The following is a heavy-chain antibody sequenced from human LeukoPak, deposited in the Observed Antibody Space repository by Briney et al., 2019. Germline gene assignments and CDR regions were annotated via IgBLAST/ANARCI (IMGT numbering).Heavy chain of an antibody. Sequence: SQTLSLTCAVSGGSISSGGYSWSWIRQPPGKGLEWIGYIYHSGSTYYNPSLKSRVTISVDRSKNQFSLKLSSVTAADTAVYYCARAVTTSEWFDPWGQGTLVTVPS. V-gene: IGHV4-30-2*01. J-gene: IGHJ5*02. CDR2: IYHSGST. CDR1: GGSISSGGYS. D-gene: IGHD4-11*01. CDR3: ARAVTTSEWFDP.